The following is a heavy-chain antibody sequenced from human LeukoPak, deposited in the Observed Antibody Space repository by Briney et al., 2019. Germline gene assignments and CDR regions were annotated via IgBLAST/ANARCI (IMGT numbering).Heavy chain of an antibody. CDR1: GFTFSSYA. D-gene: IGHD3-3*01. CDR3: AKVRWEYDFWSGYSCVDY. CDR2: ISGSGGST. Sequence: GGSLRLSCAASGFTFSSYAMSWVRQAPGKGLEWVPAISGSGGSTYYADSVKGRFTISRDNSKNTLYLQMNSLRAEDTAVYYCAKVRWEYDFWSGYSCVDYWGQGTLVTVSS. V-gene: IGHV3-23*01. J-gene: IGHJ4*02.